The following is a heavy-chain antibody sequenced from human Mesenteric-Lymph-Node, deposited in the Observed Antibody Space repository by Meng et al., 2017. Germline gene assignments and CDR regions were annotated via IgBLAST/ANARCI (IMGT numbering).Heavy chain of an antibody. J-gene: IGHJ4*02. D-gene: IGHD6-19*01. CDR1: GYTFTSYA. CDR3: ARISSIKSVGYSSGWYFDY. CDR2: ISAYNGNT. V-gene: IGHV1-18*01. Sequence: ASVKVSCKASGYTFTSYAMHWVRQAPGQGLEWMGWISAYNGNTNYAQKLQGRVTMTTDTSTSTAYMELRSLRSDDTAVYYCARISSIKSVGYSSGWYFDYWGQGTLVTVSS.